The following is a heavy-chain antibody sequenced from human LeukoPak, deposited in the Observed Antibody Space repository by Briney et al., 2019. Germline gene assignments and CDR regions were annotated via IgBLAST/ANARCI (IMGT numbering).Heavy chain of an antibody. J-gene: IGHJ3*02. CDR1: GGSISSYY. D-gene: IGHD3-22*01. V-gene: IGHV4-59*01. CDR2: IYYSGST. Sequence: SETLSLTCTVSGGSISSYYWSWIRQPPGKGLEWIGYIYYSGSTNYNPPLKSRVTISVDTSKNQFSLKLSSVTAADTAVYYCARDGSSGLRTFEIWGQGTMVTVSS. CDR3: ARDGSSGLRTFEI.